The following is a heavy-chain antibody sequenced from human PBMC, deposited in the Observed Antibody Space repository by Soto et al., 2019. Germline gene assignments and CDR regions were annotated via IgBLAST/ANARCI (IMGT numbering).Heavy chain of an antibody. D-gene: IGHD2-8*01. J-gene: IGHJ5*02. CDR1: GYTFTSYG. V-gene: IGHV1-18*04. Sequence: ASVKVSCKASGYTFTSYGISWVRQAPGQGLEWMGWISAYNGNTNYAQKLQGRVTMTTDTSTSTAYMELRSLRSDDTAVYYCARVLSSGIYCTNGVCPNWFDPWGQGTLVTVSS. CDR2: ISAYNGNT. CDR3: ARVLSSGIYCTNGVCPNWFDP.